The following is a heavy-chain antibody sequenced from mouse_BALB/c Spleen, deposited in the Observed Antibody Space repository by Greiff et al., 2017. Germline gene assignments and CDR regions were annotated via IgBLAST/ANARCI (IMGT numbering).Heavy chain of an antibody. CDR1: GFTFSSYA. D-gene: IGHD2-1*01. V-gene: IGHV5-9-3*01. CDR2: ISSGGSYT. Sequence: EVQLVESGGGLVKPGGSLKLSCAASGFTFSSYAMSWVRQTPEKRLEWVATISSGGSYTYYPDSVKGRFTISRDNAKNTLYLQMSSLRSEDTAMYYCARHRHQNGNPGGLDYWGQGTSVTVSS. CDR3: ARHRHQNGNPGGLDY. J-gene: IGHJ4*01.